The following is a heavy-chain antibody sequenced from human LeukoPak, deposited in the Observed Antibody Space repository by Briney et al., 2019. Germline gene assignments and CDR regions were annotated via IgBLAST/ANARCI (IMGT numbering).Heavy chain of an antibody. V-gene: IGHV1-69*05. Sequence: SVKVSCKASGGTFSSYAISWVRQAPGQGLEWMGGIIPIFGTANYAQKFQGRVTITTDESTSTAYMELSSLRSEDTAAYYCARGRRSSSWMGDNWFDPWGQGTLVTVSS. CDR2: IIPIFGTA. CDR3: ARGRRSSSWMGDNWFDP. CDR1: GGTFSSYA. D-gene: IGHD6-13*01. J-gene: IGHJ5*02.